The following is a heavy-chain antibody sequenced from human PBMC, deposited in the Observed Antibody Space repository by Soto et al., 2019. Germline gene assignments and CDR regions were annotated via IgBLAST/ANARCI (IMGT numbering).Heavy chain of an antibody. Sequence: QVQLQQWGAGLLKPSETLSLNCAVNGGSLSGYYWSWIRQPPGKGLEWIGEIKDGGRTNYSPSLKSRAPISSDTSNNQFSLRLYSVTAADTGVYSCARGQEGVVATHWDQGTLVTVSS. J-gene: IGHJ4*02. V-gene: IGHV4-34*01. D-gene: IGHD5-12*01. CDR1: GGSLSGYY. CDR3: ARGQEGVVATH. CDR2: IKDGGRT.